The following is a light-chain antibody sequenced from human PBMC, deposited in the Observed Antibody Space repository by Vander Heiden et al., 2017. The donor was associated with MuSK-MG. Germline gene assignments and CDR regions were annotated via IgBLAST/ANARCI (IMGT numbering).Light chain of an antibody. J-gene: IGKJ4*01. CDR3: QQYDNRPLT. Sequence: DIQMTQSPSSLSASVGDRVTITCQASQDISNFLNWYQQKPGKAPKLLIYDASNLETGVPSRFSGSGSGTDFTVTISSLQPEDIATYCCQQYDNRPLTFGGGTKVEIK. V-gene: IGKV1-33*01. CDR2: DAS. CDR1: QDISNF.